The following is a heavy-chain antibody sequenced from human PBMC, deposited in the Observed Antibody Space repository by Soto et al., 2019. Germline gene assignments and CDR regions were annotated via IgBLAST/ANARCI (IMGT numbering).Heavy chain of an antibody. V-gene: IGHV1-69*13. J-gene: IGHJ4*02. CDR2: IIPIFGTA. CDR3: ARGKEVYYDSSGYYSFDY. Sequence: SVKVSCKASGGTFSSYAISWVRQAPGQGLEWMGGIIPIFGTANYAQKFQGRVTITADESTSTAYMELSSLRSEDTAVYYCARGKEVYYDSSGYYSFDYWGQGTLVTV. CDR1: GGTFSSYA. D-gene: IGHD3-22*01.